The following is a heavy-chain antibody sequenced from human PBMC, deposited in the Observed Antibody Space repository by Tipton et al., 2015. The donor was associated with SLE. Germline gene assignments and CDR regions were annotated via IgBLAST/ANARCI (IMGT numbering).Heavy chain of an antibody. CDR2: LSHSGST. D-gene: IGHD2-21*01. CDR1: GGSISSSSDY. Sequence: TLSLTCTVSGGSISSSSDYWAWIRQSPEKGLEWIGSLSHSGSTYQNPSLKSRATISVDTSKTHFFLKVTSVTAADTAVYFCARRDGLNGFDIWGRGTMVTVSS. V-gene: IGHV4-39*07. J-gene: IGHJ3*02. CDR3: ARRDGLNGFDI.